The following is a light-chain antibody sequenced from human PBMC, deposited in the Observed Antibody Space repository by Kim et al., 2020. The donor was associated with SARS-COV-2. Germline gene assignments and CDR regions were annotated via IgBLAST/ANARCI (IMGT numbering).Light chain of an antibody. CDR2: NVS. J-gene: IGLJ1*01. CDR1: SSDVGSHNY. V-gene: IGLV2-14*03. CDR3: SSYTSNNTLV. Sequence: GKSITISCTGASSDVGSHNYVSWYQQHPGKAPKLMIYNVSNRPSGISNRFSGSKSGNTASLTMSGLQAEDEADYYCSSYTSNNTLVFGTGTKVTVL.